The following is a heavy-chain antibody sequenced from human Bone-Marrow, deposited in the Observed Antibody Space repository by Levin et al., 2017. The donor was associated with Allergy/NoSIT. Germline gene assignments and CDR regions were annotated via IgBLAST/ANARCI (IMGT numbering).Heavy chain of an antibody. J-gene: IGHJ4*02. V-gene: IGHV3-23*01. D-gene: IGHD6-13*01. CDR3: AKSIAAGPASFDY. CDR2: ISGSGGTT. Sequence: PGGSLRLSCAASGFTFSSYAMGWVRQAPGKGPEWVSAISGSGGTTYYADSVKGRFTISRDNSKNTLYLQMNSLRAEDTAVYYCAKSIAAGPASFDYWGQGTLVTVSS. CDR1: GFTFSSYA.